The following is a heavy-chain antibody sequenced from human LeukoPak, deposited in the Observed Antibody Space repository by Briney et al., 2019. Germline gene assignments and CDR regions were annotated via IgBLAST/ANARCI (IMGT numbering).Heavy chain of an antibody. CDR1: GFTFSSYA. V-gene: IGHV3-23*01. CDR3: ANQNYGDYRGTFDY. D-gene: IGHD4-17*01. CDR2: ISGSGGKT. J-gene: IGHJ4*02. Sequence: QPGGSLRLSCAASGFTFSSYAMSWVRQTPGKGLEWVSAISGSGGKTYYGDSVKGRFTISRDNSKNTLYLQMNSLRAEDTATYYCANQNYGDYRGTFDYWGQGTLVTVSS.